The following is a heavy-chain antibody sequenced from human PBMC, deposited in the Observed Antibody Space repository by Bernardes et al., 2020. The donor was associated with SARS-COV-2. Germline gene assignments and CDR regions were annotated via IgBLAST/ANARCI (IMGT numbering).Heavy chain of an antibody. CDR1: GFTFDDYA. CDR2: ISWNSGSI. V-gene: IGHV3-9*01. J-gene: IGHJ3*02. CDR3: AKVGDYYDSSGYYYSTLGMAFDI. Sequence: GGSLRLSCAASGFTFDDYAMHWVRQAPGKGLEWVSGISWNSGSIGYADSVKGRFTISRDNAKNSLYLQMNSLRAEDTALYYCAKVGDYYDSSGYYYSTLGMAFDIWGQGTMVTVSS. D-gene: IGHD3-22*01.